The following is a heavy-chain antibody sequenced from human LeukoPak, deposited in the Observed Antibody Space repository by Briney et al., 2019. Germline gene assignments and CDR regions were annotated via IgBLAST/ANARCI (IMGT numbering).Heavy chain of an antibody. V-gene: IGHV1-2*02. CDR3: AREYYDSSAYNQESIDY. CDR1: GYTFTDYY. CDR2: ISASSGGT. D-gene: IGHD3-22*01. Sequence: GSLKVSCKASGYTFTDYYMHWVRQAPGQGLEWLGWISASSGGTNYAEKFQGRVTITRDTSISTAYMELCRLRSDDTAVDYCAREYYDSSAYNQESIDYWGQGTLVTVSS. J-gene: IGHJ4*02.